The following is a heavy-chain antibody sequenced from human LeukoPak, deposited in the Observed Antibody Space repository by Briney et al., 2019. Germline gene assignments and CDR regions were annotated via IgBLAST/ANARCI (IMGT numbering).Heavy chain of an antibody. CDR1: GGSISSSSYY. V-gene: IGHV4-39*01. Sequence: SETLSLTCTVSGGSISSSSYYWGWIRQPPGKGLEWIGSIYYSGSTYYSPSLKSRVTISVDTSKNQFSLNLSSVTAAGTAVYYCARHLSSSTSWQYYYYYYMDVWGKGTTVTVSS. CDR2: IYYSGST. CDR3: ARHLSSSTSWQYYYYYYMDV. D-gene: IGHD2-2*01. J-gene: IGHJ6*03.